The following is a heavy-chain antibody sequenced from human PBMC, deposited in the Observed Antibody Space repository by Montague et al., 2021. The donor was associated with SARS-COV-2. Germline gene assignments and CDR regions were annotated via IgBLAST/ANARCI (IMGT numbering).Heavy chain of an antibody. CDR3: ARGYGPHF. J-gene: IGHJ4*02. CDR1: GFTFSTEW. Sequence: SLRLSCAASGFTFSTEWMSWARQAPGKGLEWVANIKSDASEKNYVDSVKGRFTISRDNAKNSIYLQMNSLRAEDTAVYYCARGYGPHFWGQGTLVTVSS. CDR2: IKSDASEK. D-gene: IGHD3-10*01. V-gene: IGHV3-7*01.